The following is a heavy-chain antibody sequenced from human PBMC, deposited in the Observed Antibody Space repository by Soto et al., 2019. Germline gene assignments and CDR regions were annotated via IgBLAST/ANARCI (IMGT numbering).Heavy chain of an antibody. CDR3: AKYCPCGLVQTPTGNQYYSPMDV. J-gene: IGHJ6*02. D-gene: IGHD1-1*01. CDR2: IIPVFRTT. CDR1: GGNFSRYA. V-gene: IGHV1-69*13. Sequence: SVKVSCKASGGNFSRYAISWLRQAPGQGLEWMGGIIPVFRTTNYEQKLQGRVTITADGSTSTVYMELSSLTSADTAVYYCAKYCPCGLVQTPTGNQYYSPMDVWGQGTTVTVSS.